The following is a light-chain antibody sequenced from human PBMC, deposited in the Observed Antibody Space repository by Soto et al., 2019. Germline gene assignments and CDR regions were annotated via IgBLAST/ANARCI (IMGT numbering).Light chain of an antibody. V-gene: IGLV2-14*01. CDR2: EVS. Sequence: QSALTQPASVSGSPGQSITISCTGANSDVGGYNLVSWYQQHPGKAPKLMIFEVSNRPSGVSDRFSGSKSGNTASLTISGLQAEDEADYYCTSFTSSSTLWAFGGGTKLTVL. J-gene: IGLJ2*01. CDR3: TSFTSSSTLWA. CDR1: NSDVGGYNL.